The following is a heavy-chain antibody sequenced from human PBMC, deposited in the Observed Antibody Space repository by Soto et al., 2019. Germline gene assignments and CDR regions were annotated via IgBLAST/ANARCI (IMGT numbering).Heavy chain of an antibody. D-gene: IGHD3-10*01. Sequence: EVQLVESGGALVQPGGSLRLSCAASGFTLSSNYMTWVRQAPGKGLEWVSVIHSGGKTYYADSVKDRFIISRDNSKNTLYPQMNSLRAEDTAVYYCARVWFGENNWFDPWGQGTLVTVSS. V-gene: IGHV3-66*01. CDR3: ARVWFGENNWFDP. CDR1: GFTLSSNY. CDR2: IHSGGKT. J-gene: IGHJ5*02.